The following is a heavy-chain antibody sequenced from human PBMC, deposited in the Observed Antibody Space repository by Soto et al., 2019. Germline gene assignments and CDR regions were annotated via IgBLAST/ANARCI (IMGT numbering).Heavy chain of an antibody. CDR2: IKEDGSGK. V-gene: IGHV3-7*01. CDR1: GFTFSSYW. D-gene: IGHD6-6*01. Sequence: EVQLVESGGGLVQPGGSLRLSCGGSGFTFSSYWMSWVRQAPGKGLEWVAIIKEDGSGKYYVDSVKGRFTISRDNAKNSLYLQMNRRRAGDTAVYYWARDQPGLTSSWGQGTLVTVSS. CDR3: ARDQPGLTSS. J-gene: IGHJ5*02.